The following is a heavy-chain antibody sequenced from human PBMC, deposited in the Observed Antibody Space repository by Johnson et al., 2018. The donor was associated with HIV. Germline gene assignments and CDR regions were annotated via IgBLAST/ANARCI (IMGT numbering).Heavy chain of an antibody. D-gene: IGHD6-13*01. V-gene: IGHV3-11*01. CDR2: ISSSGSGGST. J-gene: IGHJ3*02. Sequence: VQLVESGGGLVKPGGSLRLSCAASGFTFSDYYMSWIRQAPGKGLEWVSYISSSGSGGSTYYADSVKGRFTISRDNSKNTLYLQMNSLRAEDTAVYYCAKVMVAAAGDLDAFDIWGQGTMVTVSS. CDR3: AKVMVAAAGDLDAFDI. CDR1: GFTFSDYY.